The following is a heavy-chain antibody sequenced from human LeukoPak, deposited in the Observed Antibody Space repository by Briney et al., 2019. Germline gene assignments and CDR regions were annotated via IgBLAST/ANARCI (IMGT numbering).Heavy chain of an antibody. CDR1: GFTFSDYY. CDR2: ISSSGSTI. CDR3: ARDYCSGGTCYDRLDY. J-gene: IGHJ4*02. D-gene: IGHD2-15*01. Sequence: GGSLRLSCAASGFTFSDYYMSWIRQAPGKGLEWVSYISSSGSTIYYADSVKGRFTISRDNAKNSLYLQMNSLRAEDTAVYYCARDYCSGGTCYDRLDYWGQGTLVTVSS. V-gene: IGHV3-11*04.